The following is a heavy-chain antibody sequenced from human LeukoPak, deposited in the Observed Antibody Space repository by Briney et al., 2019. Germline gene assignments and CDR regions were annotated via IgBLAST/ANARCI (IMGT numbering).Heavy chain of an antibody. V-gene: IGHV3-66*01. J-gene: IGHJ2*01. CDR3: ARDVVWHLDL. CDR2: IYSGGST. CDR1: GFTFSSYS. Sequence: GGSLRLSCAASGFTFSSYSMNWVRQAPGKGLEWVSVIYSGGSTYYADSVKGRFTISRDNSKNTLSLQMNSLRAEDTAVYYCARDVVWHLDLWGRGTLVTVSS.